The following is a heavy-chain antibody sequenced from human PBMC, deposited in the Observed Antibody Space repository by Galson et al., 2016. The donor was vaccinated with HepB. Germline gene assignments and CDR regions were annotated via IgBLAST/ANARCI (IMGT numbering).Heavy chain of an antibody. CDR3: PRALYRTNPPTAPTPLDS. D-gene: IGHD3-16*01. V-gene: IGHV1-8*01. CDR1: GYTFTTYD. J-gene: IGHJ5*01. Sequence: SVKVSCKASGYTFTTYDINWVRQATGQGLEWMGWMNPNNGVVGYAPKFQGRVTMARDTSISTAYMELSILKSDDPAVYYCPRALYRTNPPTAPTPLDSWGQGTLVTVSS. CDR2: MNPNNGVV.